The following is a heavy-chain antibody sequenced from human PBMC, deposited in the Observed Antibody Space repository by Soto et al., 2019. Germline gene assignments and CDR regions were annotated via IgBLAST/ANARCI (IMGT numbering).Heavy chain of an antibody. CDR1: GYTFTGNA. Sequence: QVHLVQSGAEVKKPGASVKVSCKASGYTFTGNAMHWVRQAPGQRLEWMGWINTGNGNTKYSQKFQGRATISRDTAATTTYMELSSLRFEDTAVYYCATEGYDSSSYPLGYWGQGTLVTGSS. D-gene: IGHD3-22*01. J-gene: IGHJ4*02. V-gene: IGHV1-3*04. CDR2: INTGNGNT. CDR3: ATEGYDSSSYPLGY.